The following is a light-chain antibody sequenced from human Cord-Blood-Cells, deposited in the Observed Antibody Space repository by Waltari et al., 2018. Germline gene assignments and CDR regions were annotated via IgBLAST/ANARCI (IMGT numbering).Light chain of an antibody. CDR1: SSNIGSTY. Sequence: QSVLTQPPSASGTPGQRVTISCSGSSSNIGSTYVYCYQQLPGTAPKLLIYRNNQRPSGVPDRFSGSKSGTSASLAISGLRSEDEADYYCAAWDDSLSAVVFGGGTKLTVL. CDR3: AAWDDSLSAVV. J-gene: IGLJ2*01. CDR2: RNN. V-gene: IGLV1-47*01.